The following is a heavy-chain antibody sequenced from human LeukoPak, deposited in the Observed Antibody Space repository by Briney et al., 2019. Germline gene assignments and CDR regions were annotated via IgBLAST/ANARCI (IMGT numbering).Heavy chain of an antibody. J-gene: IGHJ2*01. CDR3: AKGSKNWYFDL. D-gene: IGHD5/OR15-5a*01. V-gene: IGHV3-23*01. CDR1: GFTFSSYG. Sequence: PGGTLRLSCAASGFTFSSYGMSWVRQTPGKGLEWVSAISGSGGSTYYADSVKGRFTISRDNSKNTLYLQMNSLRAEDTAVYYCAKGSKNWYFDLWGRGTLVTVSS. CDR2: ISGSGGST.